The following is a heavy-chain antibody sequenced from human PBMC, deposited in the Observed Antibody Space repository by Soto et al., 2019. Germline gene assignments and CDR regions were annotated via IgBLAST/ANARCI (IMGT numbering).Heavy chain of an antibody. D-gene: IGHD3-22*01. V-gene: IGHV3-30*18. CDR1: GFTFSSYG. CDR2: ISYDGSNK. J-gene: IGHJ6*02. CDR3: AKDPHSSGYYWARMDV. Sequence: PGGSLGLSCAASGFTFSSYGMHWVRQAPGKGLEWVAVISYDGSNKYYADSVKGRFTISRDNSKNTLYLQMNSLRAEDTAVYYCAKDPHSSGYYWARMDVWGQGTTVTVSS.